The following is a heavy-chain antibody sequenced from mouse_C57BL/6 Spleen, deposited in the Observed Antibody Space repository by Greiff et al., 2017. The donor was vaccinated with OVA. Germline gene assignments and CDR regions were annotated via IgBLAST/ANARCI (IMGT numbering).Heavy chain of an antibody. Sequence: VKLMESGPELVKPGASVKLSCKASGYTFTSYDINWVKQRPGQGLEWIGWIYPRDGSTKYNEKFKGKATLTVDASSSTAYMELHSLTSEDSAVYFCARRTGTTWFAYWGQGTLVTVSA. D-gene: IGHD4-1*01. J-gene: IGHJ3*01. V-gene: IGHV1-85*01. CDR2: IYPRDGST. CDR3: ARRTGTTWFAY. CDR1: GYTFTSYD.